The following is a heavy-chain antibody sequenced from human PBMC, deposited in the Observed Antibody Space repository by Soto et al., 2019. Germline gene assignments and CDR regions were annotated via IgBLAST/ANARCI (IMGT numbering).Heavy chain of an antibody. V-gene: IGHV4-39*01. J-gene: IGHJ4*02. CDR2: IYYSGST. D-gene: IGHD3-16*01. Sequence: SETLSLTCTVSGGSISSSSYYWGWIRQPPGKGLEWIGSIYYSGSTYYNPSLKSRVTISVDTSKNQFSLKLSSVTAADTAVYYCARPHVAAWGVFDYWGQGTLVTVSS. CDR3: ARPHVAAWGVFDY. CDR1: GGSISSSSYY.